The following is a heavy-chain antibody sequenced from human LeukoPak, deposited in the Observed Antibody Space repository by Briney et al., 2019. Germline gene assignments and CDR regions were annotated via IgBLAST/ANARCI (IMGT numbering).Heavy chain of an antibody. CDR2: ISGSGGRT. D-gene: IGHD2-2*01. CDR1: GFTFYSYA. Sequence: PGGSLRLSCAASGFTFYSYAMSWVRQAPGKGLEWVSGISGSGGRTYYADSVKGRFTISRDNSKNTLYLQMNSLRAEDTAVYYCAKDRPSSTSCLFDYWGQGTLVTVSS. J-gene: IGHJ4*02. V-gene: IGHV3-23*01. CDR3: AKDRPSSTSCLFDY.